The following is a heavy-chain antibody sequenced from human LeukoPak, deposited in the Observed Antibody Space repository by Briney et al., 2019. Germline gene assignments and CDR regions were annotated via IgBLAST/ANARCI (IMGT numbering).Heavy chain of an antibody. J-gene: IGHJ4*02. CDR1: GFTFSTYT. CDR3: AKELRSHTGWPFDY. V-gene: IGHV3-23*01. Sequence: PGGSLRLSCVASGFTFSTYTMTWVRQAPGRGLEWVSAISGSGGSTYYVDSVKGRFTISRDNSKNTVYLQMNSLAAEDTAVYYCAKELRSHTGWPFDYWGQGTLVTVSS. CDR2: ISGSGGST. D-gene: IGHD5-12*01.